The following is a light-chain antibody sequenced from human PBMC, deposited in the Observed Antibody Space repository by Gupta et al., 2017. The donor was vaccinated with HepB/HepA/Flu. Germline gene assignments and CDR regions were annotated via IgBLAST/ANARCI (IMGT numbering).Light chain of an antibody. CDR2: SNN. CDR1: SSNIGSNT. V-gene: IGLV1-44*01. CDR3: AAWDDSLNGPV. J-gene: IGLJ2*01. Sequence: QSVLTQPPSASGTPGQRVTISCSGSSSNIGSNTVSWYQLLPGAAPKLLIYSNNHRPSGVPDRFSGSKSGSSASLAISGLQSEHEAHYYCAAWDDSLNGPVFGGGTKLTVL.